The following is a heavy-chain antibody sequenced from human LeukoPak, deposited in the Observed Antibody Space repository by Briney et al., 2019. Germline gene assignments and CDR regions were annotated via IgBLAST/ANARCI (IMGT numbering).Heavy chain of an antibody. CDR1: GFTFSSYS. CDR3: ARDSPHSTTSDY. J-gene: IGHJ4*02. Sequence: PGGSLRLSCAASGFTFSSYSMNWVRQAPGKGLEWVSSISSSSSYITYADSLKGRFTISRDNAKNSLYLQMSSLRVEDTAVYYCARDSPHSTTSDYWGQGTLVTVSS. V-gene: IGHV3-21*01. CDR2: ISSSSSYI. D-gene: IGHD2-2*01.